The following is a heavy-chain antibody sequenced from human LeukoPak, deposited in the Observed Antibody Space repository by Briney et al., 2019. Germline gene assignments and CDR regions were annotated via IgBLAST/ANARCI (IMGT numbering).Heavy chain of an antibody. Sequence: PGGSLRLSCAASGFTFSSYAMSWVRQAPGKGLEWVSSISSSSSYIYYADSVKGRFTISRDNAKNSLYLQMNSLRAEDTAVYYCATETYYYDSSGYPGGAYWGQGTLVTVSS. CDR3: ATETYYYDSSGYPGGAY. CDR2: ISSSSSYI. D-gene: IGHD3-22*01. CDR1: GFTFSSYA. V-gene: IGHV3-21*01. J-gene: IGHJ4*02.